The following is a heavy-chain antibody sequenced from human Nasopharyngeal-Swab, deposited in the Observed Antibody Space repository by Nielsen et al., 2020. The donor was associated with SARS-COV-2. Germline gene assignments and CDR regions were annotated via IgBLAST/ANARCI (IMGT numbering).Heavy chain of an antibody. CDR2: VSNNDGSLT. D-gene: IGHD2-21*02. CDR1: GFAFWKYA. Sequence: ETLSPTCAAPGFAFWKYAMSWVPQAPGKGLEWVSTVSNNDGSLTFYADSVKGRFTISTDTSKNTVSLQSNSLRAEDTAVYYCTKDDFCPACAFDVWGQGTIVTVSS. V-gene: IGHV3-23*01. CDR3: TKDDFCPACAFDV. J-gene: IGHJ3*01.